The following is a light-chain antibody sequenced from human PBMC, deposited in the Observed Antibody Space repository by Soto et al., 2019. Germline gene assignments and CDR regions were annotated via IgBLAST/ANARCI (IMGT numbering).Light chain of an antibody. CDR3: QQYGSSLPFT. CDR1: QSLTNNY. Sequence: EIVLTQSPGTLSLSPGERATLSCRASQSLTNNYLALYQQKPGQAPRLLIYAASSRATGIPDRFSGSGSETDFTLTISRLEPEDFAVYYCQQYGSSLPFTFVVGTNVEMK. V-gene: IGKV3-20*01. CDR2: AAS. J-gene: IGKJ4*01.